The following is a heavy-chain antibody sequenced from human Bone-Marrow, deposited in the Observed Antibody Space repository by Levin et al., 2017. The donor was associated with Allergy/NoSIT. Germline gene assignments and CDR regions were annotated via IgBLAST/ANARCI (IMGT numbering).Heavy chain of an antibody. CDR1: GFTFSSYS. CDR2: ISSSSSYI. J-gene: IGHJ4*02. CDR3: ARVSKRRDGYNHFDY. D-gene: IGHD5-24*01. V-gene: IGHV3-21*01. Sequence: GESLKISCAASGFTFSSYSMNWVRQAPGKGLEWVSSISSSSSYIYYADSVKGRFTISRDNAKNSLYLQMNSLRAEDTAVYYCARVSKRRDGYNHFDYWGQGTLVTVSS.